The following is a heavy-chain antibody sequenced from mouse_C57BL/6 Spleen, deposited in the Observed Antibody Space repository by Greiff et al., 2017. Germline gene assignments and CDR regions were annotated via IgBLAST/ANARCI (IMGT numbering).Heavy chain of an antibody. CDR3: VRDYLYYAMDY. Sequence: EVKLVESGGGLVQPKGSLKLSCAASGFSFNTYAMNWVRQAPGKGLEWVARIRSKSNNYATYYADSVKDRFTISRDDSESMLYLQMNNLKTEDTAMYYCVRDYLYYAMDYWGQGTSVTVSA. D-gene: IGHD2-4*01. V-gene: IGHV10-1*01. CDR2: IRSKSNNYAT. CDR1: GFSFNTYA. J-gene: IGHJ4*01.